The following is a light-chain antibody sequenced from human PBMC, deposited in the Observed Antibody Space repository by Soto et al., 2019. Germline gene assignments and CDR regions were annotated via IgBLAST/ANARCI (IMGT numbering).Light chain of an antibody. CDR2: GNS. CDR1: SSNIGAGYD. Sequence: QSVLTQPPSVCGAAGQRVTISCTGSSSNIGAGYDVHWYQQLPGTAPKLLIYGNSNRPSGVPDRLSGSKSGTSASLAITGLQAEDEADYYCQSYDSSLSGPVVFGGGTKLTVL. CDR3: QSYDSSLSGPVV. J-gene: IGLJ2*01. V-gene: IGLV1-40*01.